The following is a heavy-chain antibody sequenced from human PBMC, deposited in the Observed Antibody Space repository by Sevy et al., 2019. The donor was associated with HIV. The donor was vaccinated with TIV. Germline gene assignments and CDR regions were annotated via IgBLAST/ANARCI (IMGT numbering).Heavy chain of an antibody. V-gene: IGHV3-48*04. CDR2: ISTSGSTI. CDR3: VRDWDDKFSYGDSDPAVDC. J-gene: IGHJ4*02. CDR1: GFSFIHEN. Sequence: GGSLRLSCVASGFSFIHENMNWVRQAPGKGLEWLSYISTSGSTIYQADSVKGRFTISRDNAKNSLFLQMNSLRVEDTAIYYRVRDWDDKFSYGDSDPAVDCWGQGTLVTVSS. D-gene: IGHD2-21*02.